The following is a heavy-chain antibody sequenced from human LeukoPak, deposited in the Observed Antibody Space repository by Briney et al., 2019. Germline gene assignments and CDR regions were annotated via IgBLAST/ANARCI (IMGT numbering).Heavy chain of an antibody. J-gene: IGHJ4*02. CDR2: LSGSGGST. Sequence: GGSLRLSCAVSGFSFSSYAMSWVRQAPGKGLEWVSALSGSGGSTYYADSVKGRFSISRDNSKNTLYLQMDSLRAEDTAVYYCAKDFRYCSSTTCYSFDYWGQGTLVTVPS. D-gene: IGHD2-2*02. V-gene: IGHV3-23*01. CDR3: AKDFRYCSSTTCYSFDY. CDR1: GFSFSSYA.